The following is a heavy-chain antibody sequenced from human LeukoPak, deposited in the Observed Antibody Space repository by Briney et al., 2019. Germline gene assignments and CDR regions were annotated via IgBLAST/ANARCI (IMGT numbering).Heavy chain of an antibody. CDR3: ARDSAAWYSRGWYDY. CDR1: GFSFSDHY. D-gene: IGHD6-19*01. CDR2: FSSSSYT. V-gene: IGHV3-11*05. J-gene: IGHJ4*02. Sequence: GGPLRLSCAACGFSFSDHYMRWIRQAPEKGLEGVSYFSSSSYTDYAASVKGRITISRDNAKNSLYLQMNSLRAEDTAVYYCARDSAAWYSRGWYDYWGQGTLVTVSS.